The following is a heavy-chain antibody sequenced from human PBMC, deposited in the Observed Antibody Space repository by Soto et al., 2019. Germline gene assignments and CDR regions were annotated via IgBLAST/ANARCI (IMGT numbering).Heavy chain of an antibody. V-gene: IGHV4-34*01. J-gene: IGHJ6*02. CDR3: XXXXXXXXGMSSGYYYNFYYYYGMDV. Sequence: PSETLSLTCAVYGGSFSGYYWSWIRQPPGKGLEWIGEINHSGSTNYNPSLKSRVTISVDTSKNQFSLKLSSVTAADTAVYYCXXXXXXXXGMSSGYYYNFYYYYGMDVWGQGTMVTVSS. CDR1: GGSFSGYY. CDR2: INHSGST. D-gene: IGHD3-22*01.